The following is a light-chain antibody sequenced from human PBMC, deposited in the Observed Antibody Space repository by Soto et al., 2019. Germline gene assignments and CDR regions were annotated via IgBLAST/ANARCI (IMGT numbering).Light chain of an antibody. Sequence: QSALTRPASVSGSPGQSITISCIGTSSDVGVYNYVSWFQQHPGKAPKLMIYEVSNRPSGVSNRFSGSKSGNTASLTISGLQAEDEADYYCSSFTSSSTWVFGGGTKLTVL. J-gene: IGLJ3*02. V-gene: IGLV2-14*01. CDR1: SSDVGVYNY. CDR3: SSFTSSSTWV. CDR2: EVS.